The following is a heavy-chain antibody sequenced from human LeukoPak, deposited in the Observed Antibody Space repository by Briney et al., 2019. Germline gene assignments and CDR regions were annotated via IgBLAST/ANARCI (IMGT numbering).Heavy chain of an antibody. CDR2: IKQDGSEK. D-gene: IGHD6-25*01. CDR3: ARDRGQGYFDL. V-gene: IGHV3-7*01. CDR1: GFTFSGYW. J-gene: IGHJ2*01. Sequence: GGSLRLSCAASGFTFSGYWMSWVRQAPGKGLEWVANIKQDGSEKYYVDSVKGRFTISRDNAKNSLYLQMNSLRAEDTAVYYCARDRGQGYFDLWGRGTLVTVSS.